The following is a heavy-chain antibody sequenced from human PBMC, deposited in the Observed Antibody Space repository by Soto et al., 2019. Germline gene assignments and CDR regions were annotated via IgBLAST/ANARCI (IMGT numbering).Heavy chain of an antibody. V-gene: IGHV4-34*01. CDR1: GGCFSGYY. CDR2: INHSGST. CDR3: ASVRSNRSGSPNWFAP. J-gene: IGHJ5*02. Sequence: NLAIRCAVYGGCFSGYYWSWIRQPPGKGLEWIGEINHSGSTNYNPSLKSRVTISVDTSKNQFSLKLSSVTAADTAVYYCASVRSNRSGSPNWFAPWVHAT. D-gene: IGHD3-10*01.